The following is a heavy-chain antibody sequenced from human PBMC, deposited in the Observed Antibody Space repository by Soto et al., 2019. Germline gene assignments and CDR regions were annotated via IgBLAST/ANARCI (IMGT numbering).Heavy chain of an antibody. D-gene: IGHD1-1*01. CDR2: ISNGGDTI. Sequence: QVQLVESGGGLVKPGGSLRLSCAASGFDFSHYYMSWIRQAPGRGLEWISYISNGGDTIYYADSVKGRFTISRDNAKKSLFLQMNSLRIEDTAVYYCARDTDEDNRGTTFDYWGQGALVTVSS. V-gene: IGHV3-11*01. CDR1: GFDFSHYY. CDR3: ARDTDEDNRGTTFDY. J-gene: IGHJ4*02.